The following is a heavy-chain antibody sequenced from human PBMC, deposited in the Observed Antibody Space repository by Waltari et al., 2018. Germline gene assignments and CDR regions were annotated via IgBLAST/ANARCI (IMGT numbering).Heavy chain of an antibody. CDR1: GFPFSSFA. CDR3: ATSADSSSSPIDY. J-gene: IGHJ4*02. Sequence: EVQLLESGGGLVQPGGSLSLSCAASGFPFSSFAMSWVRQAPGKGLEWVSVIYSGGSTYYADSVKGRFTISRDNSKNTLYLQMNSLRAEDTAVYYCATSADSSSSPIDYWGQGTLVTVSS. V-gene: IGHV3-23*03. D-gene: IGHD6-6*01. CDR2: IYSGGST.